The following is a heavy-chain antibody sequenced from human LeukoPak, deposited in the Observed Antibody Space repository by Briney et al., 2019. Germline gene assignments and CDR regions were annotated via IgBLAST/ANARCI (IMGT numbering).Heavy chain of an antibody. CDR3: VKGGSSSWYDYTFDY. D-gene: IGHD6-13*01. CDR1: GFTFSAYA. Sequence: GSPRLSCSASGFTFSAYAMHWVGQAPGKGLEYVSAVSSSGGSTYYAESVKGRFTISRDNSKNTLYLQMSGLRTEDTALYYCVKGGSSSWYDYTFDYWGQGTLGTVSS. J-gene: IGHJ4*01. CDR2: VSSSGGST. V-gene: IGHV3-64D*06.